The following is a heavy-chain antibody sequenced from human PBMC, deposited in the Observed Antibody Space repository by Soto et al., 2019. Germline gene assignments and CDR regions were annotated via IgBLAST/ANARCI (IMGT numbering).Heavy chain of an antibody. V-gene: IGHV1-18*01. CDR2: ISAYNGNT. CDR3: ARARGAYGMDV. Sequence: QVQLVQSGAEVKKPGASVKVSCKASGYTFTSYGISWVRQAPGQGLEWMGWISAYNGNTNYAQKLQGRVTMTTDTATSTAYMELRGVRADDTAAYDCARARGAYGMDVWGQGTTVTVSS. J-gene: IGHJ6*02. CDR1: GYTFTSYG.